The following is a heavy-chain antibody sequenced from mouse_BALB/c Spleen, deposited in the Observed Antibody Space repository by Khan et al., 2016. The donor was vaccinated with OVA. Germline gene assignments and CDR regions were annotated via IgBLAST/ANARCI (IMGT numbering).Heavy chain of an antibody. D-gene: IGHD2-12*01. CDR2: INPRCDVP. CDR1: GYTFTTDG. CDR3: ASGVAAYYRDCGGSLDY. Sequence: QVQLQQSGPELKRPGETVRISCKASGYTFTTDGIQWVQKMPGQGLKWIGWINPRCDVPNYTESFKGRFAFSLEISVSTAYLQITNLKNEDTATSFCASGVAAYYRDCGGSLDYWGQGTSVTVSA. J-gene: IGHJ4*01. V-gene: IGHV9-4*02.